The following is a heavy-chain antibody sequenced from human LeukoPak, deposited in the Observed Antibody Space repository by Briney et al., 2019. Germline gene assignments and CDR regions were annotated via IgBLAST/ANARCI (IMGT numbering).Heavy chain of an antibody. CDR2: ISDGGTT. CDR1: GFTFNNYA. Sequence: PGESLRLSCAASGFTFNNYAFNWVRQPPGKGLEWVSGISDGGTTYYADSVKGRFTISGDNAKNSLYLQMNSLRAEDTAFCYCARDDPYSGYDYDYWGRGVLVTVSS. V-gene: IGHV3-20*04. D-gene: IGHD5-12*01. CDR3: ARDDPYSGYDYDY. J-gene: IGHJ4*02.